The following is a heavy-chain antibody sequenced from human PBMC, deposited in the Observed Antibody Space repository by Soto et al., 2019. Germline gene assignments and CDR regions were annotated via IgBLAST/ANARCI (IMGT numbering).Heavy chain of an antibody. D-gene: IGHD6-19*01. CDR2: IWYDGGKK. CDR3: ARALGSGAGTPDY. J-gene: IGHJ4*02. V-gene: IGHV3-33*01. Sequence: GGSLRLSCAASGFTFSSFGMHWVRQAPGKGLEWVAVIWYDGGKKYYADSVKGRFTISRDNSKNTQYLQMNSLRVGDTAVYYCARALGSGAGTPDYWGQGTLVTVSS. CDR1: GFTFSSFG.